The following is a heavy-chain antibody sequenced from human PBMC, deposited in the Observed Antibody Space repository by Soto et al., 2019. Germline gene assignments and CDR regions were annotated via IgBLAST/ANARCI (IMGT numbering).Heavy chain of an antibody. V-gene: IGHV5-10-1*01. J-gene: IGHJ6*02. CDR3: AGIQRAARRVHQYGQDV. CDR2: IDPSDSYT. Sequence: SSCEGSGCSVASYRHTRVRQMPGKGLEWMGRIDPSDSYTNYSPSFQGHVTVSADKSISTASLQWSSLKASDTAMYYCAGIQRAARRVHQYGQDVWSQGTTDPGSS. D-gene: IGHD6-6*01. CDR1: GCSVASYR.